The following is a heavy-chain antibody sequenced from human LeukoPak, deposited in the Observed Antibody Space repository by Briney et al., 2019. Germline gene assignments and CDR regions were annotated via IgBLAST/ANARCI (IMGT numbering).Heavy chain of an antibody. Sequence: GGPLHLSCEASGFPLISYAMHWSGRAPGRGLGGVAVISYDGSNKYYADSVKGRFTISRDNSKNTLYLQVNSLRAEDTAVYYCARAREVRYFDLWGQGTLVTVSS. CDR3: ARAREVRYFDL. D-gene: IGHD3-9*01. V-gene: IGHV3-30-3*01. CDR1: GFPLISYA. J-gene: IGHJ4*02. CDR2: ISYDGSNK.